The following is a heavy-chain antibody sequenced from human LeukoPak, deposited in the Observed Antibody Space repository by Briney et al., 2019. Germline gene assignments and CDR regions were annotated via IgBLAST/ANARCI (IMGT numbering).Heavy chain of an antibody. CDR1: GGSISSYY. J-gene: IGHJ2*01. Sequence: SETLSLTCTVSGGSISSYYWSWIRQPAGKGLEWVGRIYNNGSTNYNPSLKSRVTISLDTSKNQFSLKLSSMTAADTAVYYCATSRAELWGRGTLVTVSS. V-gene: IGHV4-4*07. CDR3: ATSRAEL. D-gene: IGHD2-2*01. CDR2: IYNNGST.